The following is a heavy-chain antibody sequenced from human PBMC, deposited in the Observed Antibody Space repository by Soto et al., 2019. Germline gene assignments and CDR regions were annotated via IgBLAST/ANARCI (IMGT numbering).Heavy chain of an antibody. J-gene: IGHJ3*02. CDR2: ISDYGRI. V-gene: IGHV3-74*01. CDR3: ARGLSMAGAFDI. Sequence: GGSLRLSCAASGFTFGNYWMHWVRQAPGKGLVWVSRISDYGRINYADSVKDRFIISRDNSKNTLYLQMNSLRAEDTAVYYCARGLSMAGAFDIWGQGTMVTVSS. D-gene: IGHD6-19*01. CDR1: GFTFGNYW.